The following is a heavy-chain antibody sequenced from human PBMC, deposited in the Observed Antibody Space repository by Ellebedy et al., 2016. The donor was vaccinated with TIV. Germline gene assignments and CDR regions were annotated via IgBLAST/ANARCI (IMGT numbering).Heavy chain of an antibody. Sequence: SETLSLXXTISGGSISDFYWAWLRQPPGQGLEWIGSIFYTGTANYNPSLKSRLTMSVGSSKKDFSLKLTSVTAADTAVYFCARGSSGWFSPWDYWGQGTLATVSA. CDR3: ARGSSGWFSPWDY. CDR1: GGSISDFY. J-gene: IGHJ4*02. V-gene: IGHV4-59*01. CDR2: IFYTGTA. D-gene: IGHD6-19*01.